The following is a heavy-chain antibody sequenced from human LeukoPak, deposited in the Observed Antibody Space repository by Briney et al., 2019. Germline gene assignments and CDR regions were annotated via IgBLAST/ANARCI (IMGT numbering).Heavy chain of an antibody. CDR1: GFPFNNSW. Sequence: GGSLRLSCTGSGFPFNNSWMNWVRQAPGKGLEWVGRIKSIADGGTIHYAAPVTDRFIISRDDSKHTLYLQMNGLKTEDTAVYYCTTVLTVTIAWGQGTLVTVSS. V-gene: IGHV3-15*01. D-gene: IGHD4-17*01. CDR2: IKSIADGGTI. J-gene: IGHJ5*02. CDR3: TTVLTVTIA.